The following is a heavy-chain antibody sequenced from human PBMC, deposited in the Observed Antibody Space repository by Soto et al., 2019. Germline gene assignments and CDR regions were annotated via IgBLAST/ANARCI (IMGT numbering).Heavy chain of an antibody. CDR3: ARDLLLWFGESAQNKYCYYYGMDV. J-gene: IGHJ6*02. V-gene: IGHV6-1*01. Sequence: PSQTLSLTCAISGDSVSSNSAAWNWIRQSPSRGLEWLGRTYYRSKWYNDYAVSVKSRITINPDTSKNQFSLQLNSVTPEDTAVYYCARDLLLWFGESAQNKYCYYYGMDVWGQGTTVTVSS. CDR2: TYYRSKWYN. CDR1: GDSVSSNSAA. D-gene: IGHD3-10*01.